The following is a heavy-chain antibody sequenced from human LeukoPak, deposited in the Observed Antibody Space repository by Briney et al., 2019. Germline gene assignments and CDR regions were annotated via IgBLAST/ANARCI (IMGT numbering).Heavy chain of an antibody. J-gene: IGHJ4*02. V-gene: IGHV3-23*01. Sequence: GGSLRLSCAASGFTFTSYSMNWVRQAPGKGLEWVSTISDTGSSTYHADPVKGRFTISRENSKNTLYLQLNSLRAEDTAVYYCAKDSQSHAWSQFDYWGQGALVTVSS. CDR2: ISDTGSST. CDR1: GFTFTSYS. D-gene: IGHD2-15*01. CDR3: AKDSQSHAWSQFDY.